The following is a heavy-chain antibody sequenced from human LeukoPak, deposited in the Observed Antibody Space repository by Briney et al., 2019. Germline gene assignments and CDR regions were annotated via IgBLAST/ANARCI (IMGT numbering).Heavy chain of an antibody. CDR3: ARRRGYDFWSRRTNWFDP. D-gene: IGHD3-3*01. CDR2: IYYSGST. V-gene: IGHV4-39*07. CDR1: GGSISSSSYY. Sequence: SETLSLTCTVSGGSISSSSYYWGWIRQPPGKGLEWIGSIYYSGSTYYNPSLKSRVTISVDTSKNQFSLKLSSVTAADTAVYYCARRRGYDFWSRRTNWFDPWGQGTLVTVSS. J-gene: IGHJ5*02.